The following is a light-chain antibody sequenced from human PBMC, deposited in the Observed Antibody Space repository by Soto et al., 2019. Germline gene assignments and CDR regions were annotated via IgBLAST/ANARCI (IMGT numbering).Light chain of an antibody. CDR2: GAS. Sequence: DIQMTQSPSTLSASVGDRVTITCRASQSISTWLVWYQHKPGKAPELLIYGASTLESGVPSRFSGSGSGTEFTLTISSLQPDDFATYYCQQYQSPFTFGPGTKVDIK. CDR3: QQYQSPFT. CDR1: QSISTW. J-gene: IGKJ3*01. V-gene: IGKV1-5*01.